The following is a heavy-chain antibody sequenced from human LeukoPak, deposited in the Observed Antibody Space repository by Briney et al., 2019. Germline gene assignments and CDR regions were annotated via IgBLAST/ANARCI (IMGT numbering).Heavy chain of an antibody. J-gene: IGHJ6*03. CDR1: GLTFSSHG. CDR2: INSDGSST. D-gene: IGHD3-22*01. V-gene: IGHV3-74*01. Sequence: GGSLRLSCAASGLTFSSHGMNWVRQAPGKGLVWVSRINSDGSSTSYADSVKGRFTISRDNAKNTLYLQMNSLRAEDTAVYYCAKDWWMSGTMIVVARRSYNYYMDVWGKGTTVTISS. CDR3: AKDWWMSGTMIVVARRSYNYYMDV.